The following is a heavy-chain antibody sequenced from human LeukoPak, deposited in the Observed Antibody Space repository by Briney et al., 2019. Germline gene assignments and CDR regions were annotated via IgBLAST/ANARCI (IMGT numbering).Heavy chain of an antibody. CDR3: PRVKRNAYGDYPLDY. CDR2: IYYSGST. V-gene: IGHV4-31*03. Sequence: SETLPLTCIVSGRFISSGGYYWSWIRQHPGKGLEWIGYIYYSGSTYYNPSLKSRVTLSVDPSKNQFPLKLSSVTAADTAVHYCPRVKRNAYGDYPLDYWGQGTLLTDSS. CDR1: GRFISSGGYY. J-gene: IGHJ4*02. D-gene: IGHD4-17*01.